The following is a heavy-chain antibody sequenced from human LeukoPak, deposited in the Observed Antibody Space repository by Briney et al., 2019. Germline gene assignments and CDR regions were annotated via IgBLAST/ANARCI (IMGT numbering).Heavy chain of an antibody. CDR2: IIPIFGTA. CDR3: TSHTISLARRDGYSTFDY. J-gene: IGHJ4*02. D-gene: IGHD5-24*01. CDR1: GGTFSSYA. V-gene: IGHV1-69*01. Sequence: SVSVSCKASGGTFSSYAISWVRQAPGQGLEWMGGIIPIFGTANYAQKFQGRVTITADESTSTAYMELSSLRSEETAVYYCTSHTISLARRDGYSTFDYWGQGTLVTVSS.